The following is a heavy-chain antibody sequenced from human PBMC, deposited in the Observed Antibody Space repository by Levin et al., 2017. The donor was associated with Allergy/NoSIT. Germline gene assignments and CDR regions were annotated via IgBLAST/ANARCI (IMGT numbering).Heavy chain of an antibody. D-gene: IGHD6-6*01. CDR2: ISGSGGST. CDR3: AKHRNEYSSSSADY. CDR1: GFTFSSYA. Sequence: PGGSLRLSCAASGFTFSSYAMSWVRQAPGKGLEWVSAISGSGGSTYYADSVKGRFTISRDNSKNTLYLQMNSLRAEDTAVYYCAKHRNEYSSSSADYWGQGTLVTVSS. J-gene: IGHJ4*02. V-gene: IGHV3-23*01.